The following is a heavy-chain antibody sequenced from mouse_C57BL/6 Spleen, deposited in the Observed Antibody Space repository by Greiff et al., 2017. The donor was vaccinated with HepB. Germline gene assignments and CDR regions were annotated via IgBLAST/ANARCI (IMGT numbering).Heavy chain of an antibody. V-gene: IGHV5-6*01. J-gene: IGHJ2*01. CDR3: ARQRDGYYDFDY. Sequence: EVQGVESGGDLVKPGGSLKLSCAASGFTFSSYGMSWVRQTPDKRLEWVATISSGGSYTYYPDSVKGRFTISRDNAKNTLYLQMSSLKSEDTAMYYCARQRDGYYDFDYWGQGTTLTVSS. CDR1: GFTFSSYG. D-gene: IGHD2-3*01. CDR2: ISSGGSYT.